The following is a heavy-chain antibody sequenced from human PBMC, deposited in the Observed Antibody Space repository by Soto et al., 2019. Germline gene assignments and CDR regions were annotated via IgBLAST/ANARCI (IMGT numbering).Heavy chain of an antibody. CDR3: VRDQDTYGLAVFNY. J-gene: IGHJ4*02. CDR1: GGSISSGGYY. CDR2: IYYSGST. Sequence: PSETLSLTCTVSGGSISSGGYYWSWIRQHPGKGLEWIGYIYYSGSTYYNPSLKSRVTISVDNAKNTLYLQMNSLRAEDTAVYYCVRDQDTYGLAVFNYWGQGTQVTVSS. V-gene: IGHV4-31*03. D-gene: IGHD2-8*02.